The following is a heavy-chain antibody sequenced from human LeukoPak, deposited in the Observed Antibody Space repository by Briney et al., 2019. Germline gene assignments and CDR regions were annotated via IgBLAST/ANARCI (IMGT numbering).Heavy chain of an antibody. Sequence: SETLSLTCTVSGGSISSSSYYWAWIRQPPGKGLEWIGTIYYSGSTYYNPSLKSRVTLSVDTSKTQFSLKLTSVTAADTAVYYCATQGGYSYGYYYYMDVWGKGTTVTVSS. CDR3: ATQGGYSYGYYYYMDV. CDR2: IYYSGST. CDR1: GGSISSSSYY. D-gene: IGHD5-18*01. V-gene: IGHV4-39*01. J-gene: IGHJ6*03.